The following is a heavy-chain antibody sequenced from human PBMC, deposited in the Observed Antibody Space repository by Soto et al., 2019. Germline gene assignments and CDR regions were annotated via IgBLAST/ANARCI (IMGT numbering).Heavy chain of an antibody. J-gene: IGHJ6*03. CDR3: AREGRSGGSCYEPRGCYYMDV. CDR1: GGTFSSYT. Sequence: ASVKVSCKASGGTFSSYTISWVRQAPGQGLEWMGRIIPILGIANYAQKFQGRVTITADKSTSTAYMELSSLRSEDTAVYYCAREGRSGGSCYEPRGCYYMDVWGKGTTVTVSS. D-gene: IGHD2-15*01. V-gene: IGHV1-69*04. CDR2: IIPILGIA.